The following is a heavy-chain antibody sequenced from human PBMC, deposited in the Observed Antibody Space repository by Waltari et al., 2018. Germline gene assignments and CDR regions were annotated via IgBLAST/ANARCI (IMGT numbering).Heavy chain of an antibody. CDR3: ARDRNLYFDY. CDR1: GFTFSSYA. D-gene: IGHD1-1*01. CDR2: ISYDGSNK. Sequence: QVQLVESGGGVVQPGRSLRLSCAASGFTFSSYAMHWVRQAPGKGLEWVAVISYDGSNKYYVDSVKGRFTISRDNSKNTLYLQMNSLRAEDTAVYYCARDRNLYFDYWGQGTLVTVSS. J-gene: IGHJ4*02. V-gene: IGHV3-30-3*01.